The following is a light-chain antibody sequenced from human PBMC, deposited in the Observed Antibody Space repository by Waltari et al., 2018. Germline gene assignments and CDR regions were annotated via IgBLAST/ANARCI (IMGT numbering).Light chain of an antibody. CDR3: MILYNNAVV. V-gene: IGLV5-45*01. CDR1: SDRNVRLYN. J-gene: IGLJ3*02. CDR2: NKPDSTI. Sequence: QAVLTQPASLSASPGASARLTCTLRSDRNVRLYNIYWYQQSPGSPPQFLLKNKPDSTIQLGSGVPSRFSASKDTSANAFILLISGIQSEDEADYYCMILYNNAVVFGGGTNLTVL.